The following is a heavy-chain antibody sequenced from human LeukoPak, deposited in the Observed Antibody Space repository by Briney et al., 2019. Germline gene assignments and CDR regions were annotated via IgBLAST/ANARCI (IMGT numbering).Heavy chain of an antibody. D-gene: IGHD4/OR15-4a*01. V-gene: IGHV4-39*07. CDR1: GGSISSSSYC. CDR3: ARVLEGYGAY. CDR2: IYYSGST. Sequence: SETLSLTCTVSGGSISSSSYCWGWIRQPPGKGLEWIGSIYYSGSTYYNPSLKSRVTISVDTSKNQFSLKLSSVTAADTAVYYCARVLEGYGAYWGQGTLVTVSS. J-gene: IGHJ4*02.